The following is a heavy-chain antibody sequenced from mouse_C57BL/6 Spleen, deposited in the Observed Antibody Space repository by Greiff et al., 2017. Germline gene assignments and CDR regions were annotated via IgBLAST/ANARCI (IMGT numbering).Heavy chain of an antibody. CDR1: GYSITSGYY. J-gene: IGHJ4*01. V-gene: IGHV3-6*01. CDR3: ADGYAPYAMDY. Sequence: EVKLMESGPGLVKPSQSLSLTCSVTGYSITSGYYWNWIRQFPGNKLEWMGYISYDGSNNYNPSLKNRISITRDTSKNQFFLKLNSVTTEDTATYYCADGYAPYAMDYWGQGTSVTVSS. D-gene: IGHD2-2*01. CDR2: ISYDGSN.